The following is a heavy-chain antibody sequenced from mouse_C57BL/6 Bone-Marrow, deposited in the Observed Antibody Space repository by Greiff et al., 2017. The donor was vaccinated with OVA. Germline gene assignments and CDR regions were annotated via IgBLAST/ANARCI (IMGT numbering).Heavy chain of an antibody. Sequence: EVNVVESGGGLVQPGGSMKLSCAASGFTFSDAWMDWVRQSPEKGLEWVAEIRNKANNHATYYAESVKGRFTISRDDSKSSVYLQMNSLRAEDTGIYYCTNRGYAGYFDYWGQGTTLTVSS. CDR2: IRNKANNHAT. CDR1: GFTFSDAW. V-gene: IGHV6-6*01. D-gene: IGHD3-1*01. J-gene: IGHJ2*01. CDR3: TNRGYAGYFDY.